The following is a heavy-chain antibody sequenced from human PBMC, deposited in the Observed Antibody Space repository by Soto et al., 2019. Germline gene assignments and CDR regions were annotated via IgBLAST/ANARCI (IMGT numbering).Heavy chain of an antibody. CDR3: TKDEAGSPFRY. V-gene: IGHV4-4*02. J-gene: IGHJ4*02. Sequence: VQLRESGPGQVKTSGTLSLTCAVSGGSMKTTNWWSWVRQPPAKGLEWIGEVFHSGITRYNPSLTSRATVSVDTSKNQFLLNLASVTAADTAVYYCTKDEAGSPFRYWGQGALVTVSS. D-gene: IGHD3-10*01. CDR2: VFHSGIT. CDR1: GGSMKTTNW.